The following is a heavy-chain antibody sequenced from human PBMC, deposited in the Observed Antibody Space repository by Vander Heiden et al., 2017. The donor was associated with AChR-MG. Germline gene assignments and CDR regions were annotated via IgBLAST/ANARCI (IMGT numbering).Heavy chain of an antibody. Sequence: QVQLVQSGAEVKKPGASVKVSCKASGYTFTSYYMHWVRQAPGQGLEWMGIINPSGGSTSYAQKFQGRVTMTRDTSTSTVYMELSSLRSEDTAVYYCARDGAAVYDFWSGYLSYWGQGTLVTVSS. V-gene: IGHV1-46*01. CDR3: ARDGAAVYDFWSGYLSY. J-gene: IGHJ4*02. CDR2: INPSGGST. CDR1: GYTFTSYY. D-gene: IGHD3-3*01.